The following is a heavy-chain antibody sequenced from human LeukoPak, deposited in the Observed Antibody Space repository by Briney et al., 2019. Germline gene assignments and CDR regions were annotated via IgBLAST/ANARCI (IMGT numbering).Heavy chain of an antibody. CDR2: INPNSGGT. CDR1: GYTFTGYY. V-gene: IGHV1-2*02. Sequence: ASVKVSCKASGYTFTGYYMQWVRQAPGQGLEWMGWINPNSGGTNYAQKFQGRVTMTRDTSISTAYMELSRLRSDDTAVYYCASEVVVIRGDRGLFGYWGQGTLVTVSS. D-gene: IGHD3-22*01. J-gene: IGHJ4*02. CDR3: ASEVVVIRGDRGLFGY.